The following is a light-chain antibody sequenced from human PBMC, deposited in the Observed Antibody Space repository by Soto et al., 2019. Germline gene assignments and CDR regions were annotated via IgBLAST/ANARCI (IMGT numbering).Light chain of an antibody. J-gene: IGKJ1*01. Sequence: DVVMTQSPLSLPVTLGQPASISCRSSQSLIHSDGSTYLNWFQQRPGQSPRRLIYEVSDRDSGVXDXSSGSGSGTDFTLKISRVEAEDVGVYYCMQGTRWPWTFGQGTEVEIK. CDR2: EVS. V-gene: IGKV2-30*02. CDR3: MQGTRWPWT. CDR1: QSLIHSDGSTY.